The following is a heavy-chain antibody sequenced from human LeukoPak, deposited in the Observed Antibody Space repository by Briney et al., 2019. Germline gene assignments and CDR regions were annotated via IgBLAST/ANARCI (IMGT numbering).Heavy chain of an antibody. CDR1: GYTSTGYY. D-gene: IGHD2-21*02. J-gene: IGHJ4*02. CDR3: ARAVDCGGDCYSPDY. CDR2: INPNSGGT. Sequence: ASVKVSCKASGYTSTGYYMHWVRQAPGQGLEWMGRINPNSGGTNYAQKFQGRVTMTRDTSISTAYMELSRLRSDDTAVYYCARAVDCGGDCYSPDYWGQGTLVTVSS. V-gene: IGHV1-2*06.